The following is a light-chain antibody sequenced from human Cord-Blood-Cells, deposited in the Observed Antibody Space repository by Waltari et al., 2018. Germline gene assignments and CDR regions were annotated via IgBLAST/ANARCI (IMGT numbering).Light chain of an antibody. CDR3: SSYTSSSTLV. V-gene: IGLV2-14*01. J-gene: IGLJ2*01. CDR1: SSDVGGYNY. CDR2: DVS. Sequence: QSALTQPASVSGSPGQSITLSCTGTSSDVGGYNYVSWYQQHPGKAPKLMIYDVSNRPSGVCNRFSGSKSGNTASLTISGLQAEDEADYYCSSYTSSSTLVFGGGTKLTVL.